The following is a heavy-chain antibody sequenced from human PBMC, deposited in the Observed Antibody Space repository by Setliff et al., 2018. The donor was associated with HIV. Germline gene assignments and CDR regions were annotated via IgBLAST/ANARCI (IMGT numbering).Heavy chain of an antibody. CDR2: IYHRGNA. D-gene: IGHD2-21*02. CDR3: ARGAPGGYCGGDCYFQGDYQYYYYMDV. Sequence: TSETLSLTCTVSGDSVNDSSFYWGWVRQPPGKGLEWIGSIYHRGNAYYNPSLKSRVTMSVDTSKNQFSLKLTSLTAADTAVYYCARGAPGGYCGGDCYFQGDYQYYYYMDVWGNGTTVTVSS. J-gene: IGHJ6*03. CDR1: GDSVNDSSFY. V-gene: IGHV4-39*01.